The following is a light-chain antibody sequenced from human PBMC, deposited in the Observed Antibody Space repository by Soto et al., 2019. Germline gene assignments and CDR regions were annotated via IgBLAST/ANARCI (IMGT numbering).Light chain of an antibody. J-gene: IGKJ5*01. V-gene: IGKV1-13*02. CDR2: DVS. CDR1: QDISGA. Sequence: GDSVTITCRASQDISGALAWYQQKPGKAPKILIYDVSTLERGVPSRFSGSSSGTDFTLTISSLQPVDFATYYCQQFNSYPITFGQGTRLEIK. CDR3: QQFNSYPIT.